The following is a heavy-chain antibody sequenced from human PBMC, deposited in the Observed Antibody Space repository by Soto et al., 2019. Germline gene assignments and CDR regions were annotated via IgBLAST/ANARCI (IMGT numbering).Heavy chain of an antibody. D-gene: IGHD1-7*01. CDR2: IYYSGST. CDR1: GGSVSSGSYY. Sequence: SETLSLTCTVFGGSVSSGSYYWSWIRQPPRKGLEWIGYIYYSGSTKYNTSLKSRVTISVDTSKNQFSLKLSSVTAEEKDVYKCAKGLVPRPHYNWNYEGGLDPWGQGTLVPVSS. CDR3: AKGLVPRPHYNWNYEGGLDP. J-gene: IGHJ5*02. V-gene: IGHV4-61*01.